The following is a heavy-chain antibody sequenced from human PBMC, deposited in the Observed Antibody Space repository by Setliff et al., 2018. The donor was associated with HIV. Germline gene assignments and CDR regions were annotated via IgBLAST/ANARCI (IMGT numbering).Heavy chain of an antibody. CDR2: TRNKANSYTT. Sequence: PGGSLRLSCAASGFTFSDHYMDWVRQAPGKGLEWVGRTRNKANSYTTEYAASVKGRFTISRDDSKNSLYLQMNSLKTEDTAVYYCARSRITMVRGETPHSSYYYYYMDVWGKGTTVTVSS. V-gene: IGHV3-72*01. J-gene: IGHJ6*03. D-gene: IGHD3-10*01. CDR1: GFTFSDHY. CDR3: ARSRITMVRGETPHSSYYYYYMDV.